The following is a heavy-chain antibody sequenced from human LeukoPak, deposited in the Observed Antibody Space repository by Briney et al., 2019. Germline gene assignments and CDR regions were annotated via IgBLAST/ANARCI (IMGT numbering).Heavy chain of an antibody. Sequence: SVKVSCKASGGTFSSYAINWVRKAPGQGLEWMGRIIPILGVANYAQKFLGRVTITADKSTSTAYMELSSLRSEDTAVYYCARDYVSVNYYDTSGYFDYWGQGTLVTVSS. CDR3: ARDYVSVNYYDTSGYFDY. V-gene: IGHV1-69*04. CDR2: IIPILGVA. J-gene: IGHJ4*02. CDR1: GGTFSSYA. D-gene: IGHD3-22*01.